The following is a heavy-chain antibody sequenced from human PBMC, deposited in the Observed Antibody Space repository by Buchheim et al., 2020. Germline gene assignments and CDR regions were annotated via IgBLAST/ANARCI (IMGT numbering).Heavy chain of an antibody. V-gene: IGHV3-7*01. CDR3: AGRRGDHTHYYFDY. J-gene: IGHJ4*02. CDR2: IKQDGSEK. Sequence: EVQLVESGGGLVQPGGSLRLSCGASGFTFTTYWMSWVRQAPGKGLEWLANIKQDGSEKYYVDSVKGRFTISSDNAKNSLYLQMNSLRAGDTAVYYCAGRRGDHTHYYFDYWGQGTL. CDR1: GFTFTTYW. D-gene: IGHD5-24*01.